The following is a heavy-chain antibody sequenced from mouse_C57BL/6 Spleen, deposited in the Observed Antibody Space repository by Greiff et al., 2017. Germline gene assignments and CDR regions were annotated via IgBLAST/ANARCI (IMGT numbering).Heavy chain of an antibody. D-gene: IGHD1-1*01. CDR1: GYSITSGYY. Sequence: ESGPGFVKPSQSLSLTCSVTGYSITSGYYWNWIRQFPGNKLEWLGYISYDGSNNYNPSLKNRISITRDTSTNQFFLKLNSVTTEDTAKCYCARESILRYYYAMDDWGQGTSVTVSS. J-gene: IGHJ4*01. CDR2: ISYDGSN. V-gene: IGHV3-6*01. CDR3: ARESILRYYYAMDD.